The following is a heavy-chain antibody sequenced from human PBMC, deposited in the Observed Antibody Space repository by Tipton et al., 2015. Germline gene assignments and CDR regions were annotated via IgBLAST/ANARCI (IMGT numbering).Heavy chain of an antibody. Sequence: TLSLTCTVSGGSFSDYYWSWIRQSPGEGLEWIGYIRYSGSTNYNPSLKSRVTISVDTSKTQFSLKVSSVTAADTAMYYCARARGRHGGLFDSWGQGTLVTVSS. CDR1: GGSFSDYY. CDR2: IRYSGST. J-gene: IGHJ4*02. CDR3: ARARGRHGGLFDS. V-gene: IGHV4-59*01. D-gene: IGHD4-23*01.